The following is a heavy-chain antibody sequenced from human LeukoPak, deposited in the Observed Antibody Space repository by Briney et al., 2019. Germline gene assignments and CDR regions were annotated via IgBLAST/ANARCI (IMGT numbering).Heavy chain of an antibody. CDR3: ARVQQHLVRY. V-gene: IGHV4-31*03. D-gene: IGHD6-13*01. CDR1: RGTIIRGGYY. CDR2: IYYSGST. Sequence: SETLSLTCTGTRGTIIRGGYYSRWIRQHPGKGLEWIGYIYYSGSTYYNPSLKSRVTISVDTSKNQFSLKLSSVTAADTAVYYWARVQQHLVRYWGQGTLVTVSS. J-gene: IGHJ4*02.